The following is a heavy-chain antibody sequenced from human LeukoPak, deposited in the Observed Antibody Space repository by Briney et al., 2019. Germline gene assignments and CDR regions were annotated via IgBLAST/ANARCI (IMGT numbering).Heavy chain of an antibody. D-gene: IGHD6-13*01. V-gene: IGHV1-69*13. CDR1: GGTFSSYA. CDR2: IIPIFGTA. Sequence: GASVKVSCKASGGTFSSYAISWVRQAPGQGLEWMGGIIPIFGTANYAQKFQGRVTITADESTSTAYMELSSLRSEDTAVYYCARSSDRYSTPLSDPFYYYYYMDVWGKGTTVTISS. CDR3: ARSSDRYSTPLSDPFYYYYYMDV. J-gene: IGHJ6*03.